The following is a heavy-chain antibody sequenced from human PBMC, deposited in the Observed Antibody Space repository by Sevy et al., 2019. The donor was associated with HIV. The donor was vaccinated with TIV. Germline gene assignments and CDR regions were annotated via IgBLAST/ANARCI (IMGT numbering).Heavy chain of an antibody. Sequence: LSLTCAASGFTFSSYSMNWVRQAPGKGPEWVSSISSSSSYIYYADSVKGRFTISRDNAKNSLYLQMNSLRAEDTAVYYCARGADDFWSGYQVDYWGQGTLVTVSS. CDR1: GFTFSSYS. CDR2: ISSSSSYI. J-gene: IGHJ4*02. D-gene: IGHD3-3*01. V-gene: IGHV3-21*01. CDR3: ARGADDFWSGYQVDY.